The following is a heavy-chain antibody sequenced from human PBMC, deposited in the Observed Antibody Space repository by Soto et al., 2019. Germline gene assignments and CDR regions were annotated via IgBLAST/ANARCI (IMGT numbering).Heavy chain of an antibody. Sequence: GSLVLSGAASGCTFRDYYMSWIREGRGKWLEWLSYISSSGSTIYYADSVKGRSTISRDNAKNSLYLQMNSLRADDTAVYYSASRGSGVRARPAWGQGTLVTVYS. CDR3: ASRGSGVRARPA. V-gene: IGHV3-11*01. CDR2: ISSSGSTI. CDR1: GCTFRDYY. J-gene: IGHJ5*02. D-gene: IGHD1-26*01.